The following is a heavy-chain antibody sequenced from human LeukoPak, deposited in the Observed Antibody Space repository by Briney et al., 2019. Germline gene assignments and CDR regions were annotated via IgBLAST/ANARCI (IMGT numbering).Heavy chain of an antibody. J-gene: IGHJ4*01. CDR1: GFTFNSYA. CDR2: IRGSGGTT. Sequence: PGGSLRLSCAASGFTFNSYAMSWVRQAPGKGLEWVSAIRGSGGTTYYADSVKGRFTISRDNSKNTVYLQMNSLRAEDTAIYYCTDSRDYIRRFDYWGQGTLLTVSS. CDR3: TDSRDYIRRFDY. D-gene: IGHD3-22*01. V-gene: IGHV3-23*01.